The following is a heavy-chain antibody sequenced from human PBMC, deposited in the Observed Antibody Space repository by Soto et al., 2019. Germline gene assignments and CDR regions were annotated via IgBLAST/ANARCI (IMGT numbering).Heavy chain of an antibody. CDR3: AKNVEDGDLGGLRHFDY. Sequence: EVQLLESGGGLVQPGGSLRLSCAASGFTFSKYAMGWVRQAPGKGLEWVSAISGRGSSSYFPDSVKGRFTISRDNSKNTMSLQMNSLSPEDTAVYYCAKNVEDGDLGGLRHFDYWGQGALVSVSS. V-gene: IGHV3-23*01. D-gene: IGHD4-17*01. CDR2: ISGRGSSS. CDR1: GFTFSKYA. J-gene: IGHJ4*02.